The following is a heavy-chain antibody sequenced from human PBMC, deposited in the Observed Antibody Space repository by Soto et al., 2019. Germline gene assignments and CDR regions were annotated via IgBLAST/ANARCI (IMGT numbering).Heavy chain of an antibody. Sequence: LGESLKISCKGSGYSFTSYWISWVRQMPGKGLEWMGRIDPSDSYTNYSPSFQGHVTISADKSISTAYLQWSSLKASDTALYYCASVGVTIFGVVFPDIWGQGTMVTVSS. CDR3: ASVGVTIFGVVFPDI. V-gene: IGHV5-10-1*01. D-gene: IGHD3-3*01. CDR1: GYSFTSYW. J-gene: IGHJ3*02. CDR2: IDPSDSYT.